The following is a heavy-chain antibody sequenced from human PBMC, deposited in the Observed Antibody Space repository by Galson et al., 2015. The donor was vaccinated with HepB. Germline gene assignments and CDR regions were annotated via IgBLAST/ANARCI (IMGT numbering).Heavy chain of an antibody. CDR1: GFTFSNAW. Sequence: SLRLSCAASGFTFSNAWMSWVRQAPGKGLEWVGRIKSKTDGGTTDYAAPVKGRFTISRDDSKNTLYLQMNSLKTEDTAVYYCTTVLSSWTGYWFDPWGQGTLVTVSS. J-gene: IGHJ5*02. V-gene: IGHV3-15*01. D-gene: IGHD6-13*01. CDR3: TTVLSSWTGYWFDP. CDR2: IKSKTDGGTT.